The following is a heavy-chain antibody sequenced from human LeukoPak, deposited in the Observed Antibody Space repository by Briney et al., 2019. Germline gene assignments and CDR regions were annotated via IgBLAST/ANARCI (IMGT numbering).Heavy chain of an antibody. CDR1: GGSISSYY. CDR2: IYYSGST. CDR3: ARAHSYGYSYCFDY. Sequence: SETLSLTCTVSGGSISSYYWSWIRQPPGKGLEWIGYIYYSGSTNYSPSLKSRVTISVDTSKNQFSLKLSSVTAADTAVYYCARAHSYGYSYCFDYWGQGTLVTVSS. D-gene: IGHD5-18*01. J-gene: IGHJ4*02. V-gene: IGHV4-59*01.